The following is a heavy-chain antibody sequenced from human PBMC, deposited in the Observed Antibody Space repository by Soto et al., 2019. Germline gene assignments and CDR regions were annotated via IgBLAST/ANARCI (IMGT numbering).Heavy chain of an antibody. D-gene: IGHD1-26*01. CDR2: MSVSGGST. Sequence: GGSLRLSCAASGFTFSSYAMSWVRQAPGKGLEWVSSMSVSGGSTYYADSVRGRFTISRDTSKNTLYLQMNGLRADDTAVYYCAGLVGAPDYYYYGMDVWGQGTTVTVSS. CDR3: AGLVGAPDYYYYGMDV. CDR1: GFTFSSYA. J-gene: IGHJ6*02. V-gene: IGHV3-23*01.